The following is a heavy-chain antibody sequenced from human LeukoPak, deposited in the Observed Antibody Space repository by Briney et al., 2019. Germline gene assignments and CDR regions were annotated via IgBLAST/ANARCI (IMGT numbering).Heavy chain of an antibody. V-gene: IGHV4-59*01. CDR1: GGSINTYY. J-gene: IGHJ5*02. Sequence: SETLSLTWTVSGGSINTYYWSWIRQPPGKGLEWIGYISYSGSTNYNPSLKSRVAISLDTSKNQFSLKLSSVTSADTAVYYCAISTFYDSSGYGSLDPWGQGTLVTVSS. CDR3: AISTFYDSSGYGSLDP. D-gene: IGHD3-22*01. CDR2: ISYSGST.